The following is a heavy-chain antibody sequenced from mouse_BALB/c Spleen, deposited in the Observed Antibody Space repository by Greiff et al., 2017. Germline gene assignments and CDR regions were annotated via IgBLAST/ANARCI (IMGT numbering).Heavy chain of an antibody. V-gene: IGHV1-78*01. D-gene: IGHD2-1*01. CDR3: ARGGNYSLAY. J-gene: IGHJ3*01. CDR1: GYTFTDHA. CDR2: INPSTGYT. Sequence: QVQLKQSDAELVKPGASVKISCKASGYTFTDHAIHWVKQKPEQGLEWIGYINPSTGYTEYNQKFKDKATLTADKSSSTAYMQLSSLTSEDSAVYYCARGGNYSLAYWGQGTLVTVSA.